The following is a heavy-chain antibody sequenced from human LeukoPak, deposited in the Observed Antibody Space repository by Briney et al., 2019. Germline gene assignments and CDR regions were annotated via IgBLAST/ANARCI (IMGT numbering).Heavy chain of an antibody. V-gene: IGHV4-61*09. Sequence: SQTLSLTCTVSGGSISSGSYYWSWIRQPAGKGLEWIGHIYTSGSTNYNPSLKSRVTISVDTSKNQFSLKLSSVTAADTAVYYCARQYGDYFDYWGQGTLVTVSS. CDR2: IYTSGST. CDR1: GGSISSGSYY. CDR3: ARQYGDYFDY. J-gene: IGHJ4*02. D-gene: IGHD4-17*01.